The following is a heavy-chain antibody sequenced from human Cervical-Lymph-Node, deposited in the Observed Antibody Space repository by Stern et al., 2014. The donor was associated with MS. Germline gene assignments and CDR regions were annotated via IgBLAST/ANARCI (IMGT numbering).Heavy chain of an antibody. V-gene: IGHV3-21*01. CDR2: ISSSSSYI. J-gene: IGHJ5*02. Sequence: EVQLLESGGGLVKPGGSLRLSCAASGFTFSSYSMNWVRQAPGKGLEWVSSISSSSSYIYYADSVKGRFTISRDNAKNSLYLQMNSLRAEDTAVYYCARGIAARPNWFDPWGQGTLVTVSS. CDR1: GFTFSSYS. CDR3: ARGIAARPNWFDP. D-gene: IGHD6-6*01.